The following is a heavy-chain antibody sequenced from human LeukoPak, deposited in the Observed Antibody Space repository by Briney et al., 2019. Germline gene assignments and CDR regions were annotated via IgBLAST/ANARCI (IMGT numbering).Heavy chain of an antibody. CDR2: TKQDGSGK. CDR1: GFAFRNFW. Sequence: PGGSLRLSCAASGFAFRNFWMSWVRQAPGKGLELVANTKQDGSGKYYVDSVEGRFTVSRDNAKNSLYLQMNSLRAEDTAVYYRARENYNWNPDQGYKVFDYWGQGILVTVSS. D-gene: IGHD1-20*01. J-gene: IGHJ4*02. V-gene: IGHV3-7*01. CDR3: ARENYNWNPDQGYKVFDY.